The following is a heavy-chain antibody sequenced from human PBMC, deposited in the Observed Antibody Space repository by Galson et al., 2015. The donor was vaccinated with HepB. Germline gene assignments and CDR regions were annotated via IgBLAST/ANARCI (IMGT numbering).Heavy chain of an antibody. J-gene: IGHJ3*02. CDR3: VRDGRAFCGADCHTPNSFDI. CDR2: VTPMFDLT. CDR1: GVTFSNYA. Sequence: SVKVSCKASGVTFSNYAISWVRQAPGQGLEWMGGVTPMFDLTTYAQKFQARVTLTADKSTNTAYMELSSLISEDTAVYYCVRDGRAFCGADCHTPNSFDIWGHGTMVSVSS. V-gene: IGHV1-69*10. D-gene: IGHD2-21*02.